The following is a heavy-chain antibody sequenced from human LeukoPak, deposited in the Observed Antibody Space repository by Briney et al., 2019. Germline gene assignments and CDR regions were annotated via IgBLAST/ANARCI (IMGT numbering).Heavy chain of an antibody. V-gene: IGHV3-30*04. D-gene: IGHD3-16*02. CDR1: GFTFSSYA. J-gene: IGHJ3*02. CDR2: ISYDGSNK. CDR3: ARGQVALRLGELSWDNPLDI. Sequence: GGSLGHSLAASGFTFSSYAIHWVRQAPGKGLEWVAVISYDGSNKYYADSVKGRFTISRDNSKNTLYLQMNSLRAEDTAVYYCARGQVALRLGELSWDNPLDISAHETKVSVSS.